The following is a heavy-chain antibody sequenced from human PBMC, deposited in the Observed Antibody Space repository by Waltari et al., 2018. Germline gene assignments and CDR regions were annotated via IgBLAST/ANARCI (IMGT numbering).Heavy chain of an antibody. CDR2: MNPNSGGT. D-gene: IGHD6-13*01. Sequence: QVQLVQSGAEVKKPGASVKVSCKASGYTFTGYYMHWVRQATGQGLEWSARMNPNSGGTTHAQTFEGRVTMTRDPSSITAYMGLSRLRSDDTAVYYCARAETGYSPSWGQGTLVTVSS. CDR1: GYTFTGYY. J-gene: IGHJ5*02. CDR3: ARAETGYSPS. V-gene: IGHV1-2*06.